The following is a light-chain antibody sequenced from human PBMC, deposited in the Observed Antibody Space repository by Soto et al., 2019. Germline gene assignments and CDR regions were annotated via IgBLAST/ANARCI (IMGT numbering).Light chain of an antibody. CDR1: QTISRF. CDR2: AAS. Sequence: DIQMTQPTSSLSASVGDRVTISCRASQTISRFLNWYQQKPGEAPRLLIYAASSLQIGVPSRFSGSGSGTDFTLTISSLQREDFATYYSQHNFDIPWTFGQGTKVEFK. J-gene: IGKJ1*01. V-gene: IGKV1-39*01. CDR3: QHNFDIPWT.